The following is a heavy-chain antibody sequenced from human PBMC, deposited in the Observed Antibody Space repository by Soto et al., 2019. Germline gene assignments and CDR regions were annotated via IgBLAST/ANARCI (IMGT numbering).Heavy chain of an antibody. D-gene: IGHD3-3*01. CDR2: INHSGST. CDR1: GGSFRGYY. CDR3: ANTYYNFWSGFYSGYYLDD. Sequence: QVHLQQWGAGLLKPSETLSLTCAVSGGSFRGYYWSWIRQPPGKGLEWIGEINHSGSTNYNPSLKSRVTISVVTSKNQFSLTLTSVTAADTAVYFCANTYYNFWSGFYSGYYLDDWGQGTLVSVSS. J-gene: IGHJ4*02. V-gene: IGHV4-34*01.